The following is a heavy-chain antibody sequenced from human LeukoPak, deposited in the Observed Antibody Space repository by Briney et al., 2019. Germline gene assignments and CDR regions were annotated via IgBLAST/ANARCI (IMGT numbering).Heavy chain of an antibody. CDR3: ARAMYSSSWYRHFDY. J-gene: IGHJ4*02. CDR2: ISSSSSYI. V-gene: IGHV3-21*01. Sequence: GGSLRLSCAASGFTFSSYSMNWVRQAPGKGLEWVSSISSSSSYIYYADSVKGRFTISRDNAKNSLYLQMNSLRAEDTAVYYCARAMYSSSWYRHFDYWGQGTLATVSS. D-gene: IGHD6-13*01. CDR1: GFTFSSYS.